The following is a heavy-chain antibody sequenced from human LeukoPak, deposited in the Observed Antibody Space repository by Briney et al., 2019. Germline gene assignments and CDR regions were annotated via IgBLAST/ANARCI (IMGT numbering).Heavy chain of an antibody. CDR3: ARTAAGTIPLDY. J-gene: IGHJ4*02. CDR2: IIPIFGTA. D-gene: IGHD6-13*01. Sequence: SVKVSCTASGGTFSSYGMSWVRQAPGQGLEWMGGIIPIFGTANYAQKFQGRVTITADKSTSTAYMELSSLRSEDTAVYYCARTAAGTIPLDYWGQGTLVTVSS. CDR1: GGTFSSYG. V-gene: IGHV1-69*06.